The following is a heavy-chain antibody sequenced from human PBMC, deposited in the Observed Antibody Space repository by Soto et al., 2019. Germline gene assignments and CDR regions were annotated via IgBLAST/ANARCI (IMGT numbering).Heavy chain of an antibody. J-gene: IGHJ6*02. CDR3: ARGLGIGVVNAYYYYGMDV. CDR1: GGSFSGYY. D-gene: IGHD3-3*01. CDR2: INHSGST. Sequence: SETLSLTCAVYGGSFSGYYWSCIRQPPGKGLEWIGEINHSGSTNYNPSLKSRVTISVDTSKNQFSLKLSSVTAADTGVYYCARGLGIGVVNAYYYYGMDVWGQGTTVTVSS. V-gene: IGHV4-34*01.